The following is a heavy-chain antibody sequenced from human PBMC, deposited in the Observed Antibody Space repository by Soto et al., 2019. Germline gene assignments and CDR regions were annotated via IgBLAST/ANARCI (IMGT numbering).Heavy chain of an antibody. CDR3: PKDGGPVYWNSLGCSAKHFAY. CDR1: GFTFSNYA. CDR2: ISYDGDNE. J-gene: IGHJ4*02. Sequence: QVQLVESGGGVVQPGRSLRLSCAASGFTFSNYAMHWVRQAPGKGLEWLAIISYDGDNEYYADSVRGRFTISRDNSKKTLYLQGNNLGPEDTAVSYCPKDGGPVYWNSLGCSAKHFAYWAQGTLVTVSS. D-gene: IGHD3-16*01. V-gene: IGHV3-30*18.